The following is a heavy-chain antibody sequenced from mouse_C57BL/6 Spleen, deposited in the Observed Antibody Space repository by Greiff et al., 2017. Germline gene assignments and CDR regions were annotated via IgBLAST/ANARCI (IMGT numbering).Heavy chain of an antibody. D-gene: IGHD2-1*01. J-gene: IGHJ1*03. Sequence: ESGPGLVKPSQSLSLTCSVTGYSITSGYYWNWIRQFPGNKLEWMGYISYDGSNNYNPSLKNRISITRDTSKNQFFLKLNSVTTEDTATYYGARYGNYWYFDVWGTGTTVTVSS. CDR1: GYSITSGYY. CDR3: ARYGNYWYFDV. CDR2: ISYDGSN. V-gene: IGHV3-6*01.